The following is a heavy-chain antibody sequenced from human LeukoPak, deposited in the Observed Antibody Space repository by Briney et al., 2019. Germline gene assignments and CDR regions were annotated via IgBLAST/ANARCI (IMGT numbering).Heavy chain of an antibody. CDR3: ARGLPAAIVWNWFDP. CDR1: GGTFSSYA. D-gene: IGHD2-2*01. CDR2: IIPIFGTA. Sequence: SVKVSCKASGGTFSSYAISWVRQAPGQGLEWMGGIIPIFGTANYAQKFQGRVTITADEPTSTAYMELSSLRSEDTAVYYCARGLPAAIVWNWFDPWGQGTLVTVSS. J-gene: IGHJ5*02. V-gene: IGHV1-69*01.